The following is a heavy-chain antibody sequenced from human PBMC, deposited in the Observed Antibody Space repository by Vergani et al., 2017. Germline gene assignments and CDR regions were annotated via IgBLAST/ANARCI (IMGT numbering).Heavy chain of an antibody. D-gene: IGHD3-10*01. Sequence: EVQLVESGGGLVKPGGSLRLSCAASGFTFSRYSMNWVRQAPGKGLEWVSSISSSSSYIYYADSVKGRFTISRDNSKNTLYLQMNSLRAEDTAVYYCAREVVRGSTNWFDPWGQGTLVTVSS. CDR2: ISSSSSYI. V-gene: IGHV3-21*01. CDR1: GFTFSRYS. J-gene: IGHJ5*02. CDR3: AREVVRGSTNWFDP.